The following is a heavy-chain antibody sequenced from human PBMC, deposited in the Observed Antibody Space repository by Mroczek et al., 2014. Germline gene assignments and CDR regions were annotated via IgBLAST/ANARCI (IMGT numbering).Heavy chain of an antibody. CDR2: ISYDGSNK. CDR1: GFTFSSYG. CDR3: AKAYCGGDCYSVSAFDI. Sequence: QVQLVESGGGVVQPGRSLRLSCAASGFTFSSYGMHWVRQAPGKGLEWVAVISYDGSNKYYADSVKGRFTISRDNSKNTLYLQMNSLRAEDTAVYYCAKAYCGGDCYSVSAFDIWGQGTMVTVSS. D-gene: IGHD2-21*01. J-gene: IGHJ3*02. V-gene: IGHV3-30*18.